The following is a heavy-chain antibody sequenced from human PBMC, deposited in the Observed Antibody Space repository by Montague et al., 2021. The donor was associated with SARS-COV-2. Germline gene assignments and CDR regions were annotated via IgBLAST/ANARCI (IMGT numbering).Heavy chain of an antibody. J-gene: IGHJ4*02. D-gene: IGHD3-22*01. Sequence: SLRLSCAASGFTFSSYSMNWVRQAPGKGLEWVSSISSSSSYIYYADSVKGRFTTSRDNAKNSLYLQMNSLRAEDTAVYYCARDGDYYDSSGILDYWGQGTLVTVSS. V-gene: IGHV3-21*01. CDR1: GFTFSSYS. CDR2: ISSSSSYI. CDR3: ARDGDYYDSSGILDY.